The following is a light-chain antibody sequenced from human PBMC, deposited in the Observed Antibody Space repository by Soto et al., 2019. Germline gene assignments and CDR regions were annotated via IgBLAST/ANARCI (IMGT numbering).Light chain of an antibody. CDR3: QQYGSSPLA. CDR1: QSVSSSY. J-gene: IGKJ4*01. V-gene: IGKV3-20*01. CDR2: DAS. Sequence: EIVLTQSPGTLSLSPGERATLSCRASQSVSSSYLAWYQQKPGQAPRLLIYDASSRATGIPDRFSGSGSVTDFTLTICRLEAEDLAVYYCQQYGSSPLAFGGVTKVYIK.